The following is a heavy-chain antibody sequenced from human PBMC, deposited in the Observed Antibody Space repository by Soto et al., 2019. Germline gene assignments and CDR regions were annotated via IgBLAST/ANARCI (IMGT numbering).Heavy chain of an antibody. CDR3: ARGDCVGGTCYSLAGSFYYYMDV. CDR2: INSDGSVS. V-gene: IGHV3-74*02. D-gene: IGHD2-15*01. CDR1: GFTFSNYW. J-gene: IGHJ6*03. Sequence: EVQLVESGGGLVQPGGSLRLSCAASGFTFSNYWMYWVRQAPGKGLEWVSRINSDGSVSSHADSVKGRLTISRDNVKNPLYLHMESLRAEDTAVYYCARGDCVGGTCYSLAGSFYYYMDVWGKGTTVTVFS.